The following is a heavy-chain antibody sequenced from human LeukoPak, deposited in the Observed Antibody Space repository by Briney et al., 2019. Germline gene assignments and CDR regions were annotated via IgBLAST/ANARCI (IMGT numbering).Heavy chain of an antibody. CDR3: ARERQNHSGNYFDC. V-gene: IGHV3-30-3*01. CDR2: ISYDGNAK. Sequence: PGRSLRLSCAASGFTFSSHSMHWVRQAPGRGLEWVAVISYDGNAKNHADSVKGRFTISRDNSKNTLFLQMNSLRADDTAVYYCARERQNHSGNYFDCWGQGTLATVSS. CDR1: GFTFSSHS. D-gene: IGHD1-26*01. J-gene: IGHJ4*02.